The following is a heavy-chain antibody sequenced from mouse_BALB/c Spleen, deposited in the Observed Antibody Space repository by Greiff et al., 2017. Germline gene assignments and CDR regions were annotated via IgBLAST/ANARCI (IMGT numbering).Heavy chain of an antibody. CDR1: GYSITSDYA. CDR2: ISYSGST. J-gene: IGHJ3*01. CDR3: ARFGNFAWFAY. D-gene: IGHD2-1*01. V-gene: IGHV3-2*02. Sequence: DVKLVESGPGLVKPSQSLSLTCTVTGYSITSDYAWNWIRQFPGNKLEWMGYISYSGSTSYNPSLKSRISITRDTSKNQFFLQLNSVTTEDTATYYCARFGNFAWFAYWGQGTLVTVSA.